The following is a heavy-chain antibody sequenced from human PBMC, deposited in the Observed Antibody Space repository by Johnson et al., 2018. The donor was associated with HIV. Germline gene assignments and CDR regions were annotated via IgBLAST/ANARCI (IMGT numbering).Heavy chain of an antibody. CDR2: INWNGGST. CDR3: ARAGARPFDI. V-gene: IGHV3-20*04. CDR1: GFTFDDYG. D-gene: IGHD1-14*01. J-gene: IGHJ3*02. Sequence: VQLVESGGGLVQPGGSLRLSCAASGFTFDDYGMSWVRQAPGKGLEWVSGINWNGGSTGYADSVKGRFTISRDSSKNTLYLQMNSLRAEDTAVYYCARAGARPFDIWGQGTMVTVSS.